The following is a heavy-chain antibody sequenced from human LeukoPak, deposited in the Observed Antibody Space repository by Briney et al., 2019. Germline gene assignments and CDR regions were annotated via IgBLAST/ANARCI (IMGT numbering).Heavy chain of an antibody. CDR2: FDPEDGET. CDR3: ATPSVDIVAPGRGYRFDP. Sequence: ASVKVSCKVSGYTLTELSMHWVRQAPGKGLEWMGGFDPEDGETIYAQKFQGRVTMTEDTSTDTAYMELSSLRSEDTAVYYCATPSVDIVAPGRGYRFDPWGQGTLVTVSS. D-gene: IGHD5-12*01. V-gene: IGHV1-24*01. CDR1: GYTLTELS. J-gene: IGHJ5*02.